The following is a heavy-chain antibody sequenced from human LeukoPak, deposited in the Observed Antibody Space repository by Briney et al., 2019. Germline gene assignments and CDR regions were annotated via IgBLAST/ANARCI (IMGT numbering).Heavy chain of an antibody. J-gene: IGHJ4*02. CDR2: IYWDDDK. Sequence: SGPTLVKPTQTLTLTCTFSGFSLSTNRAGVGWIRQPPGKALEWLALIYWDDDKRYSPSLKSRLTITKDTSKNQVVLTMTNMDPVDTATYFCAHGSRDSSCYCFDYWGQGTLVTVSS. V-gene: IGHV2-5*02. D-gene: IGHD3-22*01. CDR3: AHGSRDSSCYCFDY. CDR1: GFSLSTNRAG.